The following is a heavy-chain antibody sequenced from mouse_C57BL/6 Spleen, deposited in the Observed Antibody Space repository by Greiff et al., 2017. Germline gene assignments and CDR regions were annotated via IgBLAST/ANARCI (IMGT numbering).Heavy chain of an antibody. Sequence: VQLQQSGAELVRPGASVTLSCKASGYTFTDYEMHWVKQTPVHGLEWIGAIDPETGGTAYNQKFKGQAILTADKSSSTAYMELRSLTSEDSAVYYCTRGWDEGYFDYWGQGTTLTVSS. CDR1: GYTFTDYE. J-gene: IGHJ2*01. CDR3: TRGWDEGYFDY. D-gene: IGHD4-1*01. CDR2: IDPETGGT. V-gene: IGHV1-15*01.